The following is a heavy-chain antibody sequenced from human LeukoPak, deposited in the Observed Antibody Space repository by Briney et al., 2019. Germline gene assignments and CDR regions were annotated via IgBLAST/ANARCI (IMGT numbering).Heavy chain of an antibody. CDR1: GYSFTSYW. D-gene: IGHD5-12*01. CDR3: AREWRGYSGYDPDDAFDI. J-gene: IGHJ3*02. V-gene: IGHV5-51*01. Sequence: GESLKISCKGSGYSFTSYWIGWVRQMPGRGLEWMGIIYPGDSDTRYSPSFQGQVTISADKSISTAYLQWSSLKASDTAMYYYAREWRGYSGYDPDDAFDIWGQGTMVTVSS. CDR2: IYPGDSDT.